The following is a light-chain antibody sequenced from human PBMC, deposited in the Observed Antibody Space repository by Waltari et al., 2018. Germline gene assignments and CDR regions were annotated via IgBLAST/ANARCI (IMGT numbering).Light chain of an antibody. CDR2: DAS. V-gene: IGKV3-11*01. J-gene: IGKJ5*01. CDR1: QSVGSY. Sequence: EIVLTQSPATLSLSPGERAPLSCRASQSVGSYLAWYQQKPGRAPRLLIYDASNRATGIPARFSGSGSGTDFTLTISNLEPEDFVVYYCQQRSNWPPAFGQGTRLEIK. CDR3: QQRSNWPPA.